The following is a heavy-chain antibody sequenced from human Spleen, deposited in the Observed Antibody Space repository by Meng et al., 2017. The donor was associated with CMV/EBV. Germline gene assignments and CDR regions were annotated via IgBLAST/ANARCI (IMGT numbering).Heavy chain of an antibody. CDR2: IYRGGTST. D-gene: IGHD2-21*01. CDR1: GFAFNTDA. J-gene: IGHJ4*02. Sequence: GGSLRLSCAASGFAFNTDAMSWVRQAPGKGLEWVSIIYRGGTSTYYAESVKGRFTISRDNSKNTLYLQMNSLRAEDTAVYYCAKGWTYCGGDCSPGGDYWGQGTLVTVSS. CDR3: AKGWTYCGGDCSPGGDY. V-gene: IGHV3-23*03.